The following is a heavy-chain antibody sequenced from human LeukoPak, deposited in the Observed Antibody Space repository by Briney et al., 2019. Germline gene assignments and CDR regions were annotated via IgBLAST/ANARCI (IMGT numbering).Heavy chain of an antibody. CDR2: IGTDDST. Sequence: GGSLRLSCAASGFSFSSYAMSWVRQAPGKGLEWVSSIGTDDSTFYADSVKSRFTISRDNSKNTLYLQMSSLRAEDAAVYYCAKYAVVGTPFFDYWGQGTLVTVSS. J-gene: IGHJ4*02. CDR3: AKYAVVGTPFFDY. D-gene: IGHD2-15*01. CDR1: GFSFSSYA. V-gene: IGHV3-23*01.